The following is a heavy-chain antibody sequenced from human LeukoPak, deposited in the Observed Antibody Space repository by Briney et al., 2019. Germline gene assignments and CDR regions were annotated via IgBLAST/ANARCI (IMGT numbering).Heavy chain of an antibody. D-gene: IGHD4-17*01. V-gene: IGHV4-59*12. CDR3: ARKGPTTVTVLYYFDY. J-gene: IGHJ4*02. CDR1: GGSISSYY. CDR2: IYYSGST. Sequence: SETLSLTCTVSGGSISSYYWSWIRQPPGKGLEWIGYIYYSGSTNYNPSLKSRVTISVDTSKNQFSLKLSSVTAADTAVYYCARKGPTTVTVLYYFDYWGQGTLVTVSS.